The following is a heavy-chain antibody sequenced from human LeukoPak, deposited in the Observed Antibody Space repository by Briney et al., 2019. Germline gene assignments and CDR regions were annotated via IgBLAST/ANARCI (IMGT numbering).Heavy chain of an antibody. J-gene: IGHJ4*02. Sequence: GGSLRLSFAASGFTFSSYSMNWVRQAPGKGLEGVSAISVSGGSTYYADSVKARFTISRDNSKKTLYLQMNSLRAEDTAVYYCAKDDLTAVPAAIGPFDYWGQGTLVTVSS. CDR1: GFTFSSYS. V-gene: IGHV3-23*01. CDR3: AKDDLTAVPAAIGPFDY. D-gene: IGHD2-2*02. CDR2: ISVSGGST.